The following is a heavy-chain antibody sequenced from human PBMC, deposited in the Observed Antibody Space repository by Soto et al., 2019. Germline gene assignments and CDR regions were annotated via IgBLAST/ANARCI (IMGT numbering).Heavy chain of an antibody. D-gene: IGHD2-2*01. J-gene: IGHJ4*02. V-gene: IGHV4-59*01. CDR2: IYYSGST. CDR3: ARGYCSSTSCYPTPFDY. CDR1: GGSISSYY. Sequence: SETLSLTCTVSGGSISSYYWSWIRQPPGKGLEWIGYIYYSGSTNYNPSLKSRVTISVDTSKNQFSLKLSSVTAADTAVYYCARGYCSSTSCYPTPFDYWGQGTLVTVS.